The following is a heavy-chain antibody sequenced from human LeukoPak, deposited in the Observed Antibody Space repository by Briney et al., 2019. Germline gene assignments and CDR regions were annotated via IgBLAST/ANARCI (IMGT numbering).Heavy chain of an antibody. V-gene: IGHV4-31*03. CDR1: GGSISSGGYY. CDR2: IYYSGST. J-gene: IGHJ4*02. D-gene: IGHD3-16*01. CDR3: ARVYRGESGAIFDY. Sequence: SQTLSLTCTVSGGSISSGGYYWSWIRQHPGKGLEWIGYIYYSGSTYYNPSLKSRVTISVDTSKNQFSLKLSSVTAADTAVYYCARVYRGESGAIFDYWGQGTLVTVSS.